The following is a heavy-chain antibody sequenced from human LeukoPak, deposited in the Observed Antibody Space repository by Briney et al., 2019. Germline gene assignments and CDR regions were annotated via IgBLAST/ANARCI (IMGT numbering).Heavy chain of an antibody. CDR3: AREKGRSTVTYDKAFDI. CDR1: GGSISSYY. V-gene: IGHV4-4*07. D-gene: IGHD4-17*01. J-gene: IGHJ3*02. Sequence: SETLSLTCTVSGGSISSYYWSWIRQPAGKGLEWIGCIYTSGSTNYNPSLKSRVTMSVDTSKNQFSLKLSSVTAAGTAVYYCAREKGRSTVTYDKAFDIWGQGTMVTVSS. CDR2: IYTSGST.